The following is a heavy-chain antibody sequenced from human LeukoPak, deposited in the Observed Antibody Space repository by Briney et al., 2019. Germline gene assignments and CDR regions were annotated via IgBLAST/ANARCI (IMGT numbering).Heavy chain of an antibody. CDR1: GFTFSSYG. J-gene: IGHJ6*03. Sequence: GGTLRLSCAASGFTFSSYGMSWVRQAPGKGLEWVAATSSSDAGTYHADSVRGRFTISRDNSKNTLYLQMNSLSAEDTAVYYCAKNGDRGAYCSGGTCYPYYYYYMDVWGKGTTVTISS. D-gene: IGHD2-15*01. CDR3: AKNGDRGAYCSGGTCYPYYYYYMDV. CDR2: TSSSDAGT. V-gene: IGHV3-23*01.